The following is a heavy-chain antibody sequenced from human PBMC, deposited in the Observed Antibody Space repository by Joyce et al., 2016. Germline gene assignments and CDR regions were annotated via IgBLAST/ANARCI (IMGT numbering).Heavy chain of an antibody. D-gene: IGHD5-12*01. CDR2: ISASGGST. Sequence: EVQLLESGGGLVQPGGSLRLSCAASCFRFNSYAMSWVRQAPGKGLEWISIISASGGSTSYADSVKGRFTISRDTSKNTVYMEMNSLRAEDTAVYYCAKDRSGYDYHFDSWGQGILVIVSP. CDR3: AKDRSGYDYHFDS. CDR1: CFRFNSYA. J-gene: IGHJ4*02. V-gene: IGHV3-23*01.